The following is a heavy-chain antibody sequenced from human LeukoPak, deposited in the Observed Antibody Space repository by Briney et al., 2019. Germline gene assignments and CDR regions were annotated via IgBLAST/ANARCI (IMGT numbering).Heavy chain of an antibody. V-gene: IGHV3-7*01. D-gene: IGHD4-17*01. J-gene: IGHJ4*02. CDR3: AREGENDDYSDRAHFDS. CDR2: IKQDGSEK. Sequence: GGSLRLSCAASGFTFSSYWMSWVRQAPGKGLEWVANIKQDGSEKYYVDSVKGRFTISRDNAKNSLYLQMNSLRAEDTAVYYCAREGENDDYSDRAHFDSWGQGALVTVSS. CDR1: GFTFSSYW.